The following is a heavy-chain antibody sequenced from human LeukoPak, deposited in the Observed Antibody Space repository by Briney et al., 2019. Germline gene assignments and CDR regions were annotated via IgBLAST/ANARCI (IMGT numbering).Heavy chain of an antibody. V-gene: IGHV3-21*01. Sequence: PGGSLRLSCAASGFTFSSYSMNWVRQAPGKGLEWVSSISSSSSYIYYADSVKGRFTISRDNAKNSLYLQMNSLRAEDTAVYYCARDSRSLYSSSWYGGEDYFDYWGRGTLVTVSS. J-gene: IGHJ4*02. CDR3: ARDSRSLYSSSWYGGEDYFDY. D-gene: IGHD6-13*01. CDR1: GFTFSSYS. CDR2: ISSSSSYI.